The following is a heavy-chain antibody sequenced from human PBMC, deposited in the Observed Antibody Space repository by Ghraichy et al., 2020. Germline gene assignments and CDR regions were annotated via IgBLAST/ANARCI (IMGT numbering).Heavy chain of an antibody. J-gene: IGHJ5*02. V-gene: IGHV4-34*01. Sequence: SETLSLTCAVYGGSFSGYYWSWIRQPPGKGLEWIGEINHSGSTNYNPSLKSRVTISVDTSKNQFSLKLRSVTAADTAVYYYARGVAAAGRYNWCDPWGQGTLVTVSS. CDR3: ARGVAAAGRYNWCDP. D-gene: IGHD6-13*01. CDR2: INHSGST. CDR1: GGSFSGYY.